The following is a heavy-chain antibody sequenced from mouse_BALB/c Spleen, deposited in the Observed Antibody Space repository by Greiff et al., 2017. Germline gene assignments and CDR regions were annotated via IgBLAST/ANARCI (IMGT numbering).Heavy chain of an antibody. J-gene: IGHJ4*01. V-gene: IGHV5-17*02. CDR1: GFTFSSFG. Sequence: VESGGGLVQPGGSRKLSCAASGFTFSSFGMHWVRQAPEKGLEWVAYISSGSSTIYYADTVKGRFTISRDNPKNTLFLQMTSLRSEDTAMYYCARRATMITTSYAMDYWGQGTSVTVSS. CDR3: ARRATMITTSYAMDY. CDR2: ISSGSSTI. D-gene: IGHD2-4*01.